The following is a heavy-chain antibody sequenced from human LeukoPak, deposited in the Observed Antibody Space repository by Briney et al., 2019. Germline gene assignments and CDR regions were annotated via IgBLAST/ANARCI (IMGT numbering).Heavy chain of an antibody. J-gene: IGHJ5*02. CDR3: ARDPSISSYCSGGSCYNGWFDP. CDR1: GFTFSDYY. D-gene: IGHD2-15*01. V-gene: IGHV3-11*04. Sequence: KPGGSLRLSCAASGFTFSDYYMSWIRQAPGKGLEWVSYVSSSGSTIYYADSVKGRFTISRDNAKNSLYLQMNSLRAEDTAVYYCARDPSISSYCSGGSCYNGWFDPWGQGTLVTVSS. CDR2: VSSSGSTI.